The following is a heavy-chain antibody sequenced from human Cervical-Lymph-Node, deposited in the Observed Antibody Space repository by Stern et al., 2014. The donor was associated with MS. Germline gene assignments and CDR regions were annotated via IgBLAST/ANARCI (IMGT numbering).Heavy chain of an antibody. CDR1: GGSISSYY. CDR2: IYYSGST. CDR3: AREPYGDAVHWYFDL. D-gene: IGHD4-17*01. Sequence: QLQLQESGPGLVKPSETLSLTCTVSGGSISSYYWSWIRQPPGKGLEWIGYIYYSGSTNYNPSLKSRVTISVDTSKNQFSLKLSSVTAADTAVYYCAREPYGDAVHWYFDLWGRGTLVTVSS. V-gene: IGHV4-59*01. J-gene: IGHJ2*01.